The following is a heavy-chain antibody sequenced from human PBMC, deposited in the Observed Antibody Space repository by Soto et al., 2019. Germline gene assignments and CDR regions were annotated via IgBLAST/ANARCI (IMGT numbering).Heavy chain of an antibody. D-gene: IGHD2-21*01. CDR1: GGSISSGGYS. CDR3: AKDRFEVFNCSPPDITFFYY. V-gene: IGHV4-4*02. CDR2: IYHSGNT. Sequence: SETLSLTCAVSGGSISSGGYSWSWVRQPPGKGLEWIGEIYHSGNTNYNPSLQSRVTISLDKPKNQFSLRLTSVTAADTAIYYCAKDRFEVFNCSPPDITFFYYRAQGTLVPVSA. J-gene: IGHJ4*02.